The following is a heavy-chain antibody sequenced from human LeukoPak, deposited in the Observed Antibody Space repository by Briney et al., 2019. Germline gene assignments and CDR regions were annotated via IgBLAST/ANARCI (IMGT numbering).Heavy chain of an antibody. CDR1: GFTFSSYS. CDR3: AREDYYDSSWFDY. CDR2: ISSSSSYV. J-gene: IGHJ4*02. V-gene: IGHV3-21*01. Sequence: GGSLRLSCAASGFTFSSYSMNWVRQAPGKGLEWVSSISSSSSYVYYADSVKGRFTISRDNAKNSLYLQMNSLRAEDTAVYYCAREDYYDSSWFDYWGQGTLVTVSS. D-gene: IGHD3-22*01.